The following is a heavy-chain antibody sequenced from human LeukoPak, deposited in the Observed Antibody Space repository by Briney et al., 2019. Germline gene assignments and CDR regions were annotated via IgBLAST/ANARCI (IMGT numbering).Heavy chain of an antibody. V-gene: IGHV1-69*01. Sequence: ASVKVSCKASGGTFSSYAISWVRQAPGQGLEWMGGIIPIFGTANYAQKFQGRVTITADESTSTAYMELSSLRSEDTAVYYCARVLAATGWVDPWGQGTLVTVSS. CDR2: IIPIFGTA. D-gene: IGHD2-15*01. CDR3: ARVLAATGWVDP. J-gene: IGHJ5*02. CDR1: GGTFSSYA.